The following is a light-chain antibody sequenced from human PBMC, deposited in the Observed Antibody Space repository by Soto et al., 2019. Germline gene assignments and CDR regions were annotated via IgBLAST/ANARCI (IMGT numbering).Light chain of an antibody. CDR3: MQRLQTPWT. CDR1: QXLLNSNGYNY. V-gene: IGKV2-28*01. J-gene: IGKJ1*01. Sequence: DVVMTQSPLSLPVIPGEPASISCRSIQXLLNSNGYNYLDWYLQKPGQSPQLLIYLGSHRASGVPDRFSGSESGTDFTLKISRVEAEDVGVYYCMQRLQTPWTFGQGTKVDIK. CDR2: LGS.